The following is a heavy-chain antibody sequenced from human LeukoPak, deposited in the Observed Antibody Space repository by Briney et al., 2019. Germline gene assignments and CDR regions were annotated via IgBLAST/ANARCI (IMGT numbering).Heavy chain of an antibody. D-gene: IGHD3-3*01. CDR3: LYDFWSGYSYYFDY. V-gene: IGHV3-23*01. Sequence: GGSLRLSCAASGFTFSSYAMSWVRQAPGKGLEWVSAISGSGGSTYYADSVKGRFTISRDNSKNTPYLQMNSLRAEDTAVYYCLYDFWSGYSYYFDYWGQGTLVTVSS. CDR2: ISGSGGST. CDR1: GFTFSSYA. J-gene: IGHJ4*02.